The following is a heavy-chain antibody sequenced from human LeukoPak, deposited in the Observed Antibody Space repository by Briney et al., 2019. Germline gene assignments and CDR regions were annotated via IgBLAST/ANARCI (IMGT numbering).Heavy chain of an antibody. Sequence: GGSLRLSCAASGFTFSSYAMHWVRQAPGKGLEWVSGINDNDGSTYYADSVKGRFTISRDNSKNTLFLQMNSLRAEDTAVYYCAKATLRGSSWYYHGMDVWGQGTTVTVSS. V-gene: IGHV3-23*01. J-gene: IGHJ6*02. CDR3: AKATLRGSSWYYHGMDV. D-gene: IGHD6-13*01. CDR2: INDNDGST. CDR1: GFTFSSYA.